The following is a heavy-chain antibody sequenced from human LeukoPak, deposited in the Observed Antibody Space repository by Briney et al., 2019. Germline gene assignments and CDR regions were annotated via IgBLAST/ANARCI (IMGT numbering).Heavy chain of an antibody. CDR3: ARDYAVTIDY. V-gene: IGHV3-21*01. CDR1: GLTFSSYS. D-gene: IGHD4-17*01. Sequence: RSGGSLRLSCAASGLTFSSYSMNWVRQAPGKGLEWVSSISSSSSYIYYADSVKGRFTISRDNAKNSLYLQMNSLRAEDTAVYYCARDYAVTIDYWGQGTLVTVSS. CDR2: ISSSSSYI. J-gene: IGHJ4*02.